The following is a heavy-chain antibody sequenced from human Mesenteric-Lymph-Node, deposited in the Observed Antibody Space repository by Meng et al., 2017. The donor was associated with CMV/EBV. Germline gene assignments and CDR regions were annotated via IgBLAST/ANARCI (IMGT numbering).Heavy chain of an antibody. V-gene: IGHV4-39*01. CDR1: GGSISSSSYY. CDR3: ARPHYYGSGSSPWFDP. Sequence: QLQLQESGPGLVKPSETLSLTFTVAGGSISSSSYYWGWIRQPPGKGLEWIGSIYYSGSTYYNPSLKSRVTISVDTSKNQFSLKLSSVTAADTAVYYCARPHYYGSGSSPWFDPRGQGTLVTVSS. CDR2: IYYSGST. J-gene: IGHJ5*02. D-gene: IGHD3-10*01.